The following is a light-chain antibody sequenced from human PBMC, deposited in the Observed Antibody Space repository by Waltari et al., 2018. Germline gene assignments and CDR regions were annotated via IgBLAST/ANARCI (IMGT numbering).Light chain of an antibody. CDR1: SSSSASNY. Sequence: NFMLTRPHSVSESPGKTVTISCTRRSSSSASNYVHWFQQRPGSAPTTVIYEDYQRPSGVPDRFSGSIDSSSNSASLTISGLKTEDEADYYCQSYDGINWMFGGGTKLTVL. V-gene: IGLV6-57*03. CDR3: QSYDGINWM. J-gene: IGLJ3*02. CDR2: EDY.